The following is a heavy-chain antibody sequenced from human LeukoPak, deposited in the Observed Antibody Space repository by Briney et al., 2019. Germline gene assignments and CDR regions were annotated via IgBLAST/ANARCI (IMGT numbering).Heavy chain of an antibody. V-gene: IGHV1-18*01. CDR2: ISAYNGNT. CDR1: GYTFTSYG. J-gene: IGHJ6*03. Sequence: ASVKVSCKASGYTFTSYGISWVRQAPGQGLEWMGWISAYNGNTNYAQKLQGRVTMTTDTSTSTAYMELRSLRSDDTAVYYCARDQRSYYYDSSGYYYVLYYMDVWGKGTTVTISS. CDR3: ARDQRSYYYDSSGYYYVLYYMDV. D-gene: IGHD3-22*01.